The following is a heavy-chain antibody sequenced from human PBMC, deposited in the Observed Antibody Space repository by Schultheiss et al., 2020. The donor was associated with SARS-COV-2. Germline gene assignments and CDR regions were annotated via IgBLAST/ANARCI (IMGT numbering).Heavy chain of an antibody. D-gene: IGHD5-18*01. J-gene: IGHJ4*02. CDR1: GYTFTSYA. Sequence: ASVKVSCKASGYTFTSYAMHWVRQAPGQRLEWMGWSNAGNGNTKYSQEFQGRVTMTTDTSTSTAYMELRSLRSDDTAVYYCARSKRAYSYAYLDYWGQGTLVTVSS. V-gene: IGHV1-3*02. CDR3: ARSKRAYSYAYLDY. CDR2: SNAGNGNT.